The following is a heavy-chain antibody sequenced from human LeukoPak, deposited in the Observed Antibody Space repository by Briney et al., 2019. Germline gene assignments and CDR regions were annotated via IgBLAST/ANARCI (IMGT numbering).Heavy chain of an antibody. J-gene: IGHJ4*02. Sequence: ASVKVSCKASGYTFTGYYMHWVRQAPGQGLEWMGWINPSGGSTSYAQKFQGRVTMTRDMSTSTVYMELSSLRSEDTAVYYCNLSGGEDSSWYIDYWGQGTLVTVSS. CDR1: GYTFTGYY. CDR3: NLSGGEDSSWYIDY. CDR2: INPSGGST. D-gene: IGHD6-13*01. V-gene: IGHV1-46*01.